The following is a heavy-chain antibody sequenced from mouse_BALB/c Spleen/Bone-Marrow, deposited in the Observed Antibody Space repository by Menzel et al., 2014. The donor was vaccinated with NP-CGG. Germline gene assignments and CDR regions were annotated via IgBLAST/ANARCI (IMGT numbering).Heavy chain of an antibody. CDR3: ARSLSVVTPMDY. Sequence: QVQLQQPGPELVRPGASVKISCKASGYEFSDSWMNWVKQRPGQGLEWIGRIYPGDGDSIYNGKFKGKATLTSDKFSSTAYMQVSSQTSVDSAVDFCARSLSVVTPMDYWGQGTSVTVSS. CDR2: IYPGDGDS. D-gene: IGHD1-1*01. V-gene: IGHV1-82*01. CDR1: GYEFSDSW. J-gene: IGHJ4*01.